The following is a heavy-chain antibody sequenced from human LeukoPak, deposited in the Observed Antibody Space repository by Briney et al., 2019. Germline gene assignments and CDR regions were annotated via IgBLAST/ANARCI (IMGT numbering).Heavy chain of an antibody. CDR3: ARGTMTTVTYYFDY. D-gene: IGHD4-17*01. V-gene: IGHV4-34*01. CDR1: VGSLRGYY. J-gene: IGHJ4*02. Sequence: SETLSLTRVDYVGSLRGYYWRWIRLPPAKGLEWIGEINHSRSTNYNPSLKSLVIISVDTSKNQLSLNLSSVTAADTAVYYCARGTMTTVTYYFDYWGQGTLVTVSS. CDR2: INHSRST.